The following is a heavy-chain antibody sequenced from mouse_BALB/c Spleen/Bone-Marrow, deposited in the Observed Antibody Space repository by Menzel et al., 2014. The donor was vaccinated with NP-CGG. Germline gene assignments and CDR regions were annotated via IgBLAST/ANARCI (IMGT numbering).Heavy chain of an antibody. D-gene: IGHD1-1*01. J-gene: IGHJ1*01. CDR3: ARRDYYGSSFYWYFDV. Sequence: EVQGVESGPELVKPGASVKMSCKASGYTFTSYVMHWVKRKPGQGLEWIGYINPYNDGTKYNEKFKGKATLTSDKSSSTAYMELSSLTSEDSAVYYCARRDYYGSSFYWYFDVWGAGTTVTVSS. CDR2: INPYNDGT. CDR1: GYTFTSYV. V-gene: IGHV1-14*01.